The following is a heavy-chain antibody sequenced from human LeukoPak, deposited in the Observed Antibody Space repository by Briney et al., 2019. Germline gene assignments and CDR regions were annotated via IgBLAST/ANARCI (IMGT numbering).Heavy chain of an antibody. J-gene: IGHJ4*02. CDR1: GFMFNDYA. D-gene: IGHD3-10*01. CDR3: ARLRGKLLWFGEPDPDFDY. V-gene: IGHV3-9*01. CDR2: ISWNSGNM. Sequence: GGSLRLSCAPSGFMFNDYALHWVRQAPGKGLEWVSSISWNSGNMYYVDSVKGRFTISRDNAKNSLYLQMNSLRAEDTAVYYCARLRGKLLWFGEPDPDFDYWGQGTLVTVSS.